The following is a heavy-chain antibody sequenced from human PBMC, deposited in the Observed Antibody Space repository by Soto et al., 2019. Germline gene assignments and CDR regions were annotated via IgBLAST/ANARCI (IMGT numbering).Heavy chain of an antibody. V-gene: IGHV4-38-2*01. Sequence: SETLSLTCAVSGYSSSIGYYWGWIRHAPLKGLEWIGSIYHSGSTYYNPSLKSRVTISVDTSKNQFSLKLNSVTAADTAVYYCAKDSRYGVNWYEVGHPDYWGQGPPVTVSS. CDR2: IYHSGST. D-gene: IGHD1-20*01. J-gene: IGHJ4*02. CDR3: AKDSRYGVNWYEVGHPDY. CDR1: GYSSSIGYY.